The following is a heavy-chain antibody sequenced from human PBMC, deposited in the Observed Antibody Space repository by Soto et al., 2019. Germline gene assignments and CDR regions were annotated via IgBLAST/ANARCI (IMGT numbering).Heavy chain of an antibody. J-gene: IGHJ4*02. Sequence: GGSLRLSCAASGFIFSSYSMNWVRQAPGKGLEWVSSISSSSNYIYYADSVKGRFTISRDNAKNSLYLQMNSLRAEDTAVYYCARDLIVATVKPIDYWGQGTLVTVSS. CDR3: ARDLIVATVKPIDY. CDR2: ISSSSNYI. CDR1: GFIFSSYS. D-gene: IGHD5-12*01. V-gene: IGHV3-21*01.